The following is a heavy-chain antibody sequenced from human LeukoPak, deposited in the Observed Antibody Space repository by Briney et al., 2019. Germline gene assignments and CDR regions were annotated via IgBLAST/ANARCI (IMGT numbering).Heavy chain of an antibody. CDR3: ARGGVDHYGSGTYYLMYYFDH. CDR1: GFTLSNYA. J-gene: IGHJ4*02. Sequence: GGSLRLSCAASGFTLSNYAMSWVRQAPGKGLEWVSGISGSGGSTYYADSVKGRFTVSRDDPHNTLYLQMNSVRAEDTAVYFCARGGVDHYGSGTYYLMYYFDHWGQGALVTVSS. CDR2: ISGSGGST. D-gene: IGHD3-10*01. V-gene: IGHV3-23*01.